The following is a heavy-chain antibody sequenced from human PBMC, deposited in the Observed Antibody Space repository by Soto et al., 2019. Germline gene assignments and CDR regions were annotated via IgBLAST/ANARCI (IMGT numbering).Heavy chain of an antibody. V-gene: IGHV1-2*02. CDR2: INPNSGGT. CDR3: AREAIVAGATTGMDV. Sequence: ASVKVSCKASGYTFTGYYMHWVRQAPGQGLEWMGWINPNSGGTNYAQKFQGRVTMTRDTSISTAYMELSRLRSDDTAVYYCAREAIVAGATTGMDVWGQGTTVTGSS. J-gene: IGHJ6*02. D-gene: IGHD1-26*01. CDR1: GYTFTGYY.